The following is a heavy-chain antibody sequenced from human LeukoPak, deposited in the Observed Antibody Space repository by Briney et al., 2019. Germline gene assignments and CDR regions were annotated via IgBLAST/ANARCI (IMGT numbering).Heavy chain of an antibody. CDR3: ARDGYCSSTSCYSWFDP. Sequence: GASVKVSCKASRYTFTGYYMHWVRQAPGQGLEWMGWINPNSGGTNYAQKFQGRVTMTRDTSISTAYMELSRLRSDDTAVYYCARDGYCSSTSCYSWFDPWGQGTLVTVSS. CDR2: INPNSGGT. CDR1: RYTFTGYY. V-gene: IGHV1-2*02. J-gene: IGHJ5*02. D-gene: IGHD2-2*03.